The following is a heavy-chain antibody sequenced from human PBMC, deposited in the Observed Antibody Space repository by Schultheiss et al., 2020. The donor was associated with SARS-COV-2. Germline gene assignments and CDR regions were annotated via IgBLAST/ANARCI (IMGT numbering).Heavy chain of an antibody. CDR3: ALIPASAYFYQYGMDV. J-gene: IGHJ6*02. Sequence: ASVKVSCKASGYTFSDYYMHWVRQAPGQGLEWMGWINPNSGGTNYAQKFQGRVTMTRDTSISTAYMELSRLRSDDTAVYYCALIPASAYFYQYGMDVWGQGTTVTVSS. V-gene: IGHV1-2*02. CDR1: GYTFSDYY. CDR2: INPNSGGT. D-gene: IGHD1-14*01.